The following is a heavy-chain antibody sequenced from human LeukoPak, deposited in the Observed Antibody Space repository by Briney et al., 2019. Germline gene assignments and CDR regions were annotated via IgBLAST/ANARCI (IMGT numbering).Heavy chain of an antibody. D-gene: IGHD3-9*01. V-gene: IGHV4-30-4*01. CDR1: GGSISSGDYY. CDR2: IYYSGST. Sequence: PSQTLSLTCTVSGGSISSGDYYWSWIRQPPGKGLEWIGYIYYSGSTYYNPSLKSRVTISVDTSKNQFSLKLSSVTAADTAVYYCARDSIDWLPHADDAFDIWGQGTMVTVSS. J-gene: IGHJ3*02. CDR3: ARDSIDWLPHADDAFDI.